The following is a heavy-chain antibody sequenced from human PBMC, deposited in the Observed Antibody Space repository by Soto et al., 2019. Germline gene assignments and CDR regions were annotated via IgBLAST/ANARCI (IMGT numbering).Heavy chain of an antibody. CDR3: TRTKIFCRGWWISCYFPHHYMYF. J-gene: IGHJ6*03. CDR2: MNPNTGNT. CDR1: GYAFTSYD. Sequence: ASVKVSCKASGYAFTSYDLNWVRQATGQGLEWMGWMNPNTGNTGYAQRFQGRVTMTRDTSTNTAYMELTSLGFEDTAIYYCTRTKIFCRGWWISCYFPHHYMYFLGPGTTVPVS. D-gene: IGHD2-21*01. V-gene: IGHV1-8*01.